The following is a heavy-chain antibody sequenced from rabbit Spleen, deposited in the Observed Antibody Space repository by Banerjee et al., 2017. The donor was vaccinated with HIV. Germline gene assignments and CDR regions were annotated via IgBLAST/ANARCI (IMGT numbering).Heavy chain of an antibody. V-gene: IGHV1S45*01. CDR2: IDTGSRDFT. CDR3: ARDTATSFSTYGMDL. CDR1: GVSFSGDSY. J-gene: IGHJ6*01. Sequence: QEQLEESGGDLVKPGASLTLTCIASGVSFSGDSYMCWVRQAPGRGLEWVACIDTGSRDFTYYASWAKGRFTISKTSSTTVTLQMTSLTAADTATYFCARDTATSFSTYGMDLWGQGTLVTVS. D-gene: IGHD1-1*01.